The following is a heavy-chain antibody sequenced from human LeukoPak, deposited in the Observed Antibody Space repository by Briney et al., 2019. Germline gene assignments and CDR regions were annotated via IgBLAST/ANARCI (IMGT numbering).Heavy chain of an antibody. V-gene: IGHV3-30*03. J-gene: IGHJ6*02. Sequence: PGGSLRLSCAASGFTFSSYGMHWVRQSPGRGLEWLSFISFDGSNEFYADSLKGRFTISRDNSKDTLYLQMDSLRAEDTALYYCAREEQDYVWGSYRYYYYYGIDVWGQGTTVTVSS. CDR3: AREEQDYVWGSYRYYYYYGIDV. D-gene: IGHD3-16*02. CDR2: ISFDGSNE. CDR1: GFTFSSYG.